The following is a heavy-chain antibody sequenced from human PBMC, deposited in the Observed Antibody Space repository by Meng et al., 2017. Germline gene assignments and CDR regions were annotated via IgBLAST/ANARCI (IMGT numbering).Heavy chain of an antibody. CDR1: GFTFSSYA. V-gene: IGHV3-30*01. CDR3: ARELYLAEFDP. J-gene: IGHJ5*02. D-gene: IGHD2-2*02. Sequence: VEWGEWWGGVLQPGRSLRLPCAASGFTFSSYAMHWVRQAPGKGLEWVAVISYDGSNKYYADSVKGRFTISRDNSKNTLYLQMNSLRAEDTAVYYCARELYLAEFDPWGQGTLVTVSS. CDR2: ISYDGSNK.